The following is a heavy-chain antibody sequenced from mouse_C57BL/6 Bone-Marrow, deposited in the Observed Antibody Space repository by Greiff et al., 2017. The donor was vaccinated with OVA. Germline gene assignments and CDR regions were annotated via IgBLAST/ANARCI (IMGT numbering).Heavy chain of an antibody. CDR3: ARGVMGKTYYMDY. Sequence: VQLQQPGAELVKPGASVKMSCTASGYTFTSYWITWVKQRPGQGLEWIGDIYHGSGSTNYNEKFKSKATLTVDTSSSTAYMQLSSLTSEDSAVYYSARGVMGKTYYMDYWGQGTTLTVSS. CDR2: IYHGSGST. CDR1: GYTFTSYW. J-gene: IGHJ2*01. V-gene: IGHV1-55*01. D-gene: IGHD2-2*01.